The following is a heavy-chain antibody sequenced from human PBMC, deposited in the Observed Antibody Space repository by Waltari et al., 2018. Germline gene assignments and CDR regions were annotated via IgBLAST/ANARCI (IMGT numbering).Heavy chain of an antibody. D-gene: IGHD3-16*02. V-gene: IGHV4-34*01. CDR2: INHSGST. CDR1: GGSFSGYY. J-gene: IGHJ5*02. CDR3: ARGPYDYVWGSYRYTGWFDP. Sequence: QVQLQQWGAGLLKPSETLSLTCAVYGGSFSGYYWSWIRQPPGQGLEWIGEINHSGSTNYTPSLKSRVTISVDTSKNQFSLKLSSVTAADTAVYYCARGPYDYVWGSYRYTGWFDPWGQGTLVTVSS.